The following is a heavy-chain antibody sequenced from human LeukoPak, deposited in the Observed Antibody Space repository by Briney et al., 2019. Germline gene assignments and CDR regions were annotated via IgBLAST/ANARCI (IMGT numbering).Heavy chain of an antibody. J-gene: IGHJ4*02. D-gene: IGHD5/OR15-5a*01. CDR2: IFCSGVTT. Sequence: GGSLRLLCGASGFPLYQYPMRWGRHAPGEGGEGGANIFCSGVTTHYADSVKGRFTISRDNAKNTLFLQMDSLRAEDTAVYYCAKILEIYDESLDYWGQGTLVTVSS. CDR1: GFPLYQYP. CDR3: AKILEIYDESLDY. V-gene: IGHV3-23*01.